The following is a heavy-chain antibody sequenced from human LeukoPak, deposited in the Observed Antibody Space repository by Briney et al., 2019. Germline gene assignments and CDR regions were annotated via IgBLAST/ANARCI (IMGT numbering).Heavy chain of an antibody. V-gene: IGHV4-59*01. Sequence: PSETLSLTCTVSGGSISSYYWNWIRQPPGKGLEWIGYIYYIGRTNYNPSLKSRVTMSVDTSKNQFSLKLSSVTAADTAVYYCARGRYYDSSGYYFSIIWSGSYYFDYWGQGTLVTVSS. CDR1: GGSISSYY. J-gene: IGHJ4*02. D-gene: IGHD3-22*01. CDR3: ARGRYYDSSGYYFSIIWSGSYYFDY. CDR2: IYYIGRT.